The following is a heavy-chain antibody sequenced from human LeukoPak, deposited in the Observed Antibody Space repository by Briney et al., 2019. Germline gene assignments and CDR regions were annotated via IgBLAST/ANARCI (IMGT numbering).Heavy chain of an antibody. CDR2: ISGSGGST. CDR1: GFTFSNAW. J-gene: IGHJ4*02. D-gene: IGHD2-21*02. V-gene: IGHV3-23*01. CDR3: ARDRLEAVTDDDYFDY. Sequence: GGSLRLSCAASGFTFSNAWMSWVRQAPGKGLEWVSAISGSGGSTYYADSVKGRFTISRDNSKNTLYLQMNSLRAEDTGVYYCARDRLEAVTDDDYFDYWGQGTLVTVSS.